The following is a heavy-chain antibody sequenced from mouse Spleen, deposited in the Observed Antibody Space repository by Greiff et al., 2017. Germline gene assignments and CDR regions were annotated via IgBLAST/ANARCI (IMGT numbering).Heavy chain of an antibody. Sequence: EVKVEESGGDLVNLGGSLKLSCAASGFAFSSYAMSWVRQTPEKRLEWVATISNGGGNTYFRDSVKGRFTISRDNAKNTLYLQMSSLKSEDAAIYYCAKSYDYDVYFDVWGAGTTVTLSS. CDR1: GFAFSSYA. CDR3: AKSYDYDVYFDV. D-gene: IGHD2-4*01. V-gene: IGHV5-9*04. CDR2: ISNGGGNT. J-gene: IGHJ1*01.